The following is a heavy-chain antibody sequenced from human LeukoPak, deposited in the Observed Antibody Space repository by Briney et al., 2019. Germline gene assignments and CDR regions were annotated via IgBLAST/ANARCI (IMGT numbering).Heavy chain of an antibody. D-gene: IGHD4-17*01. CDR2: ISSSSSYI. J-gene: IGHJ6*02. V-gene: IGHV3-21*04. Sequence: GGSLRLSCAASGFTFSSYSMNWVRQAPGKGLEWVSSISSSSSYIYYADSVKGRFTISRDNAKNSLYLQMNSLRAEDTAVYYCAKSRGQYGDYLFYYYGMDVWGQGTTVTVSS. CDR3: AKSRGQYGDYLFYYYGMDV. CDR1: GFTFSSYS.